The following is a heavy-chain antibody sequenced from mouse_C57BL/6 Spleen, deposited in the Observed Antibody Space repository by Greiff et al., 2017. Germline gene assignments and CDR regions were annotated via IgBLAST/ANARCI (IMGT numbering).Heavy chain of an antibody. Sequence: QVQLQQSGAELAKPGASVKLSCKASGYTFTSYWMHWVKQRPRQGLEWIGYINPSSGYTKYNQKFKDKATLTADKSSSTAYMQLSSLTYEDSAVYYCARYYSNPYWYFDVWGTGTTVTVSS. CDR1: GYTFTSYW. V-gene: IGHV1-7*01. CDR2: INPSSGYT. J-gene: IGHJ1*03. CDR3: ARYYSNPYWYFDV. D-gene: IGHD2-5*01.